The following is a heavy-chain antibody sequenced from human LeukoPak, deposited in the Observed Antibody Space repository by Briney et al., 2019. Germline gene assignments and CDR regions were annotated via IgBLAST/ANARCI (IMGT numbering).Heavy chain of an antibody. J-gene: IGHJ4*02. D-gene: IGHD3-10*01. CDR1: GFTFSSYA. CDR2: FSYDGSNK. CDR3: ARGFGEPAALTDY. V-gene: IGHV3-30-3*01. Sequence: GGSLRLSCAASGFTFSSYAMHWVRQAPGKGLEWVAVFSYDGSNKNYADSVKGRFTISRDNSKNTLYLQMNSLRVEDTAVFYCARGFGEPAALTDYWGQGTLVTVSS.